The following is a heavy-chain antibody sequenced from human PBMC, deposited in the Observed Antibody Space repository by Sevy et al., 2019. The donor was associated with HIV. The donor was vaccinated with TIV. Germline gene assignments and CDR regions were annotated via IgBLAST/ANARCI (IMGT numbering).Heavy chain of an antibody. J-gene: IGHJ4*02. D-gene: IGHD5-18*01. Sequence: SEILSLNCSVSGNSLSSDDYYWSWVRQPPGKGLEWIAYFFHSDSPKYRPSLKSRLTISIDTSKNLFSLKVTSVTAADSAVYYCARSQNVESAPFDYWGQGTPVTVSS. CDR2: FFHSDSP. V-gene: IGHV4-30-4*08. CDR3: ARSQNVESAPFDY. CDR1: GNSLSSDDYY.